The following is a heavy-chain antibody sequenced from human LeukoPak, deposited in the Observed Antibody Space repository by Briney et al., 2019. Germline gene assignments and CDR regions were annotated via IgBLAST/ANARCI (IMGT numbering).Heavy chain of an antibody. D-gene: IGHD3-16*01. CDR3: TRGAGWLIDY. V-gene: IGHV4-59*01. J-gene: IGHJ4*02. Sequence: PSETLSLTCTVSDDSISDYYRGWIRQPPGKGLEWIGYFYNSGRSTYNPSLKSRVTIADTSKNHFSLKLNSVTTADTAVYYCTRGAGWLIDYWGQGILVTVSS. CDR1: DDSISDYY. CDR2: FYNSGRS.